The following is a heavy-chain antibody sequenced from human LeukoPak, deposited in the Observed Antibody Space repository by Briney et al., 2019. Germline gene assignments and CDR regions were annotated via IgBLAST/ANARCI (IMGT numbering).Heavy chain of an antibody. D-gene: IGHD3-22*01. CDR3: ARGPSTYYDSSGYYH. CDR1: GGSISSYY. J-gene: IGHJ4*02. CDR2: IYYSGST. V-gene: IGHV4-59*01. Sequence: PSETLSLTCTVSGGSISSYYWSWIQQPPGKGLEWIGYIYYSGSTNYNPSLKSRVTISVDTSKNQFSLKLSSVTAADTAVYYCARGPSTYYDSSGYYHWGQGTLVTVSS.